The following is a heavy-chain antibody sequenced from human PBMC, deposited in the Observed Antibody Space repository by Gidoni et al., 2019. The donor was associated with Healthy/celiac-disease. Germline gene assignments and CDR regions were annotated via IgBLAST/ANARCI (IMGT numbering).Heavy chain of an antibody. J-gene: IGHJ6*02. CDR2: IYPGDSDT. D-gene: IGHD1-7*01. V-gene: IGHV5-51*01. CDR3: ARQLPGNSPYYYYGMDV. CDR1: GYSFTRYW. Sequence: EVQLVQSGAEVKKPGESLKISCKGSGYSFTRYWIGWVRQMPGKGLEWMGIIYPGDSDTRYSPSFQGQVTISADKSISTAYLQWSSLKASDTAMYYCARQLPGNSPYYYYGMDVWGQGTTVTVSS.